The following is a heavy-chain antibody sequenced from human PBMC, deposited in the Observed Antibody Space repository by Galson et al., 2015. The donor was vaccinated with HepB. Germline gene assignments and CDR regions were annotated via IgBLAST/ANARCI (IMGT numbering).Heavy chain of an antibody. J-gene: IGHJ4*02. CDR2: INPNVGVT. D-gene: IGHD1-26*01. CDR3: TRAPGGSFNFDY. CDR1: GYNFANYF. Sequence: SVKVSCKASGYNFANYFIHWVRQAPGQGLEWLGRINPNVGVTNYALKFQGRVTMTRDTSITTTYMELSSLTSGDTAVYYCTRAPGGSFNFDYWGQGIQVTVSP. V-gene: IGHV1-2*06.